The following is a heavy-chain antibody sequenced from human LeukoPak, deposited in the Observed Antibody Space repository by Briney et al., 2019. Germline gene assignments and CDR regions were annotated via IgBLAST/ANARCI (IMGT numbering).Heavy chain of an antibody. V-gene: IGHV3-30*12. D-gene: IGHD1-26*01. Sequence: PGGSLRLSCTVSGFTFSSYGMYWSCQAPGKGLEWVAIIFSDGIRKYYADSVKGRFTISRDISRSTLYLEMNSLSAEDTAVYYCAIASGPIKKTRFDQWGQGTLVTVSS. CDR3: AIASGPIKKTRFDQ. CDR1: GFTFSSYG. J-gene: IGHJ4*02. CDR2: IFSDGIRK.